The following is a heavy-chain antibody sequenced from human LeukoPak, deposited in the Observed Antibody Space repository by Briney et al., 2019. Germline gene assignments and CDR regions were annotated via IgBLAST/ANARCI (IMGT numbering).Heavy chain of an antibody. CDR1: GGSISSYY. Sequence: PSETLSLTCTVSGGSISSYYWSWIRQPPGKGLEWIGYIYYSGSTNYNPSLKSRVTISVDTSKNQFSLKLSSVTAADTAEYYCARVRLRHDAFDIWGQGTMVTVSS. CDR2: IYYSGST. CDR3: ARVRLRHDAFDI. J-gene: IGHJ3*02. V-gene: IGHV4-59*01. D-gene: IGHD4-17*01.